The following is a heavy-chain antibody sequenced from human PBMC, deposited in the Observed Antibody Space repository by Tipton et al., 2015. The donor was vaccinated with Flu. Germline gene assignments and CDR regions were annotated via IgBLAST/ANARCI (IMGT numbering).Heavy chain of an antibody. CDR1: GFTFSSYG. CDR3: AIGRGYSYGSGFGP. V-gene: IGHV3-30*03. Sequence: SLRLSCAASGFTFSSYGMHWLRQAPGKGLEWVAVVLNDGSIQYYADFVKGRFTVSRDNSKNMLYLQMNSLRPEDTAVYHCAIGRGYSYGSGFGPRGQGTRVTVSS. D-gene: IGHD5-18*01. CDR2: VLNDGSIQ. J-gene: IGHJ5*02.